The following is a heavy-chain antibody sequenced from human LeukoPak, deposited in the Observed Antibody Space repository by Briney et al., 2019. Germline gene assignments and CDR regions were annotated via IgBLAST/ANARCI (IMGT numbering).Heavy chain of an antibody. D-gene: IGHD3-16*01. CDR1: GFTFSSYW. Sequence: GGSLRLSCAASGFTFSSYWMSWVRQAPGKGLEWVAHIKQDGREKYYVDSVKGRFTISRDNAKNSLYLQMNSLRAEDTAVYYCARADRLGAALLASFDYWGQGTLVTVSS. V-gene: IGHV3-7*01. CDR2: IKQDGREK. J-gene: IGHJ4*02. CDR3: ARADRLGAALLASFDY.